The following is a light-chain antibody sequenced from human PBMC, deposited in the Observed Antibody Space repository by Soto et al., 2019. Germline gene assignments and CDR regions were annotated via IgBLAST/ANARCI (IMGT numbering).Light chain of an antibody. V-gene: IGKV3-15*01. Sequence: EIVVTQSPATLSASPGERATLSCRASQSVNSDLAWYQQKPGQAPRLLIYGASTRATGIPARFSGSGSGTEFTLTISSLQSEDFAVYYCQKYNDWPLTFGQGTRLEIK. CDR3: QKYNDWPLT. CDR2: GAS. J-gene: IGKJ5*01. CDR1: QSVNSD.